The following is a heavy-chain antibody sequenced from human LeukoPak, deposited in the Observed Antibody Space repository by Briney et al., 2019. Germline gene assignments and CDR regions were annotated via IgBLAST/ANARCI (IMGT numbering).Heavy chain of an antibody. Sequence: ASVKVSCKASGYSFTGYYMHWVRQAPGQGLEWMGWINPNRGDTNSAQKFQGRVTMTRDTSISTAYMELSRLRSDDTAVYYCARGGYDSSGSIYVWGKGTTVAISS. V-gene: IGHV1-2*02. J-gene: IGHJ6*04. D-gene: IGHD3-22*01. CDR2: INPNRGDT. CDR3: ARGGYDSSGSIYV. CDR1: GYSFTGYY.